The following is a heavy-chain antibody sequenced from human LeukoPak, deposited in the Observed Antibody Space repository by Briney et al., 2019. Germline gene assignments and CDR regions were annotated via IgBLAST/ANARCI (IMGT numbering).Heavy chain of an antibody. CDR3: ARGGSYGIRYYFDY. V-gene: IGHV4-61*02. D-gene: IGHD1-26*01. CDR2: IYTSGST. Sequence: SETLSLTCTVSGGSISSSSYYWSWIRQPAGKGLEWIGRIYTSGSTNYNPTLKSRVTMSVDTSKNQFSLKLSSVTAADTAVYYCARGGSYGIRYYFDYWGQGTLVTVSS. CDR1: GGSISSSSYY. J-gene: IGHJ4*02.